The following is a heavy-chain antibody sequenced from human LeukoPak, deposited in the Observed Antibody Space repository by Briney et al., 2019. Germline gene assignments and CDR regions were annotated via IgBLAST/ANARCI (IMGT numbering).Heavy chain of an antibody. V-gene: IGHV5-10-1*01. CDR3: ARDTTGWFDY. Sequence: GESLKISCKGSGYSFTNYWISWVRQMPGKGLEWMGRIDPSGSYTNYSPSFQGHVTISADKSISTAYLQWSSLKASDTAMYYCARDTTGWFDYWGQGTLVTVSS. CDR1: GYSFTNYW. D-gene: IGHD1-1*01. J-gene: IGHJ5*01. CDR2: IDPSGSYT.